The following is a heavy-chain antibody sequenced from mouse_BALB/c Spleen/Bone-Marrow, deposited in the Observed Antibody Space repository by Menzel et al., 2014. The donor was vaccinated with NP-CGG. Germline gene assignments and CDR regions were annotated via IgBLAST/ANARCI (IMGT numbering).Heavy chain of an antibody. CDR2: IHPSDSET. V-gene: IGHV1-74*01. CDR1: DYSFTSYW. J-gene: IGHJ1*01. CDR3: ARGGYDGWYFDV. Sequence: QVQLQQSGAELVRPGASVKLSCGASDYSFTSYWLNWVEQRPGRGLEWIGMIHPSDSETRLNQKFKDKATLTVDKSSRTAYMQLSSPTSEDSAVYYCARGGYDGWYFDVWGAGTTVTVSS. D-gene: IGHD2-2*01.